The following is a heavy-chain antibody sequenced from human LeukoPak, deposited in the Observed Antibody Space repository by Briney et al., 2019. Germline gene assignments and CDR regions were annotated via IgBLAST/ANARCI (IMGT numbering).Heavy chain of an antibody. CDR2: IYTSGST. CDR3: VREGCSSTSCPFDY. D-gene: IGHD2-2*01. V-gene: IGHV4-4*07. Sequence: SETLSLTCTVSGGSISSYYWSWIRQPAGKGLEWIGRIYTSGSTNYNPSLKSRVTMSVDTSKNQFSLKLSSVTAADTAVYYCVREGCSSTSCPFDYWGQGTLVTVSS. CDR1: GGSISSYY. J-gene: IGHJ4*02.